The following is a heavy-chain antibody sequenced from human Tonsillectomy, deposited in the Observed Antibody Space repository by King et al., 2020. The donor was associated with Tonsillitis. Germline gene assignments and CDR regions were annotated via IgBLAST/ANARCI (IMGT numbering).Heavy chain of an antibody. CDR2: LSYSVGIT. V-gene: IGHV3-23*04. CDR1: GFTFSSYA. J-gene: IGHJ4*02. CDR3: AKEPYDTSGYYSDY. Sequence: EVQLVESGGGLVQPGGSLRLSCAASGFTFSSYAMSWVRQPPGKGLEWVSVLSYSVGITYYEDSVKGRFTISRDNSKNTRYLQMNSLRAEDTAVYYCAKEPYDTSGYYSDYWGQGTLVTVSS. D-gene: IGHD3-22*01.